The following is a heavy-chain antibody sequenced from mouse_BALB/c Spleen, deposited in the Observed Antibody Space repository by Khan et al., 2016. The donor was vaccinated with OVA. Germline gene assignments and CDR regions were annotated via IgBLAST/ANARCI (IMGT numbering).Heavy chain of an antibody. J-gene: IGHJ3*01. CDR3: RRSGYGAFAY. CDR2: INPSNGGT. V-gene: IGHV1S81*02. CDR1: GYTFTSYY. Sequence: QVQLQQSGAELVKPGASVRMSCKASGYTFTSYYLYWVKQRPGHGLEWIGDINPSNGGTNFNENFKTKATLNVNKSSSTAYMQLSSLTYEDSAVYYCRRSGYGAFAYWGQGTLVTVSA. D-gene: IGHD1-1*02.